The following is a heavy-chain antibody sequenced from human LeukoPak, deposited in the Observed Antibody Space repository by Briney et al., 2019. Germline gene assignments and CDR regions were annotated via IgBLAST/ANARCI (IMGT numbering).Heavy chain of an antibody. CDR2: IGTAGDA. V-gene: IGHV3-13*01. CDR1: GFTLSRYD. Sequence: PGGSLRLSCAASGFTLSRYDIHWVRQGTGEGQEWVSTIGTAGDAYYPGSVKGRFTISREDAKNSLYLQMNSLRAGDTAVYYCARVQFDGSGHIPDYRGQGTLVTVSS. CDR3: ARVQFDGSGHIPDY. D-gene: IGHD3-22*01. J-gene: IGHJ4*02.